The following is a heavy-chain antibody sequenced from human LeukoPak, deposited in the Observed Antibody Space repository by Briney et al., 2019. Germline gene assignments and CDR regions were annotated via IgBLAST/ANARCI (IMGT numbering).Heavy chain of an antibody. V-gene: IGHV3-23*01. J-gene: IGHJ4*02. D-gene: IGHD3-3*01. CDR2: ISGSGGST. CDR3: AKGISITIFGVVIKSEFDY. Sequence: PGGSLRLSCAASGFTFSSYAMSWVRQAPGKGLGWVSAISGSGGSTYYADSVKGRFTISRDNSKNTLYLQMNSLRAEDTAVYYCAKGISITIFGVVIKSEFDYWGQGTLVAVSS. CDR1: GFTFSSYA.